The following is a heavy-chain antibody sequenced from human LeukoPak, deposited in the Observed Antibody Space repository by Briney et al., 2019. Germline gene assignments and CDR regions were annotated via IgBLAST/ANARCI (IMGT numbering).Heavy chain of an antibody. J-gene: IGHJ4*02. D-gene: IGHD6-13*01. CDR1: GYTFTSYW. CDR3: ARGAIAAGVFYFDY. V-gene: IGHV5-51*01. Sequence: GESLRISCKGSGYTFTSYWIGWVRQMPGKGLEWMGIIYPGDFDTRYSPFFQGQVIISADTSISTAYLQWSSLKASDTAMYYCARGAIAAGVFYFDYWGQGTLVTVSS. CDR2: IYPGDFDT.